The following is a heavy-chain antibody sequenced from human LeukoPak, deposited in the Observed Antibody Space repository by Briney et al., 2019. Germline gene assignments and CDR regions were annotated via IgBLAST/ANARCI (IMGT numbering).Heavy chain of an antibody. Sequence: ETLSLTCAVSGGSISSGGYSWSWVRQAPGKGLEWVANIKEDGSEKYYVDSMKGRFTISRDNAKNSLYLQMHSLRAEDTAVYYCARVLGEDYFDYWGQGTLVTVSS. CDR1: GGSISSGGYS. CDR3: ARVLGEDYFDY. J-gene: IGHJ4*02. V-gene: IGHV3-7*01. CDR2: IKEDGSEK. D-gene: IGHD3-10*01.